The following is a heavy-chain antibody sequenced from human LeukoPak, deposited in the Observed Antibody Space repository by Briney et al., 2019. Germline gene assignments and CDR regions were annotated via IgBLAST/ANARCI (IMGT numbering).Heavy chain of an antibody. V-gene: IGHV3-23*01. D-gene: IGHD3-3*01. Sequence: GGSLRLSCEASGFTFSSYAIRWVRQAPGTGLEWVSSIPGSGGATYYADSVKGRFTISRDNSKNTLYLQMNSLRAEDTAVYYCATSPLNYDFWSGYYTDYWGQGTLVTVSS. CDR1: GFTFSSYA. CDR3: ATSPLNYDFWSGYYTDY. J-gene: IGHJ4*02. CDR2: IPGSGGAT.